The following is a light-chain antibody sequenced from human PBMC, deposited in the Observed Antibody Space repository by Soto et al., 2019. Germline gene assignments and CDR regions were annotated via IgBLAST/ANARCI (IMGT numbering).Light chain of an antibody. J-gene: IGKJ1*01. CDR2: AAS. V-gene: IGKV1-9*01. CDR1: QGISSY. CDR3: QHYNGYSEA. Sequence: IQFTQSPSSLSASVGDRVTITCRASQGISSYLAWYQQKPGKAPKLLIYAASTLQSGVPSRFSGSGSGTEFTLTISSLQPDDFATYYCQHYNGYSEAFGQGTKVDI.